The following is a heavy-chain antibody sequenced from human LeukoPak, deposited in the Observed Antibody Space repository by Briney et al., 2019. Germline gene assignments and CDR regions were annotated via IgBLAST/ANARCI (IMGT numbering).Heavy chain of an antibody. Sequence: PGGSLRLSCAASGFTFSSYAMSWVRQAPGKGLEWASAISGSGGSTYYADSVKGRFTISRDNSKNTLYLQMNSLRAEDTAVYYCAKGRRIQLWLPDYYYYMDVWGKGTTVTVSS. CDR1: GFTFSSYA. V-gene: IGHV3-23*01. D-gene: IGHD5-18*01. CDR2: ISGSGGST. CDR3: AKGRRIQLWLPDYYYYMDV. J-gene: IGHJ6*03.